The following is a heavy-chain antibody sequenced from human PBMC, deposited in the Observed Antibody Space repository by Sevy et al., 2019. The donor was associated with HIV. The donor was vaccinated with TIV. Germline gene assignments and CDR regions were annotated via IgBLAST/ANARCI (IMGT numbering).Heavy chain of an antibody. D-gene: IGHD1-1*01. Sequence: GGSLRLSCAASGFIFSSFEMNWVRQAPGKGLEWVSSISTSGSNRYYADSVKGRVTISRDNAKKSLYLQMNSLRAEDTAIYFCAKRGGQYDLGMGVWGQGTTVTVSS. CDR2: ISTSGSNR. CDR1: GFIFSSFE. J-gene: IGHJ6*02. V-gene: IGHV3-48*03. CDR3: AKRGGQYDLGMGV.